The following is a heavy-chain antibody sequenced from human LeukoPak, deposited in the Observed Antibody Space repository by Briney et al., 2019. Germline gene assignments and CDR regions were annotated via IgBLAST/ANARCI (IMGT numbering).Heavy chain of an antibody. J-gene: IGHJ4*02. D-gene: IGHD6-19*01. CDR2: INDNGLNT. V-gene: IGHV3-23*01. CDR3: TKGDGGWYPIDY. CDR1: GFTFTNYG. Sequence: PGGSLRLSCAASGFTFTNYGMSWVRQAPAKGLEWVSTINDNGLNTHYADSVKGRFTISRDNSKDTLNLQMNSLRADDTALYYCTKGDGGWYPIDYWGQGNVVIVSS.